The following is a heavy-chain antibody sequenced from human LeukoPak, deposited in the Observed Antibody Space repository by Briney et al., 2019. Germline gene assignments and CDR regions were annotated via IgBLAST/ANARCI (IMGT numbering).Heavy chain of an antibody. CDR2: IYYTGST. D-gene: IGHD7-27*01. CDR3: AKSPTWGSGLDAFDI. J-gene: IGHJ3*02. Sequence: SETLYLTCTDSGGTISNYCWSWIQQHPGKGLEWIGYIYYTGSTKYNPSLKSRVTLSVDSSKTQFSLKLNSVTAADTAVYYCAKSPTWGSGLDAFDIWGQGTMVIISS. V-gene: IGHV4-59*01. CDR1: GGTISNYC.